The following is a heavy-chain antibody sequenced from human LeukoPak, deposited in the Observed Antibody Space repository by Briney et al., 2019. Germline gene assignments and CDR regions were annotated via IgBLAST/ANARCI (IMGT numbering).Heavy chain of an antibody. J-gene: IGHJ5*02. Sequence: GASVKVSCKASGGTFSSYAISWVRQAPGQGLEWMGGIIPIFGTANYAQKLQGRVTMTTDTSTSTAYMELRSLRSDDTAVYYCARGDYSDMGWFDPWGQGTLVTVSS. CDR2: IIPIFGTA. D-gene: IGHD4-11*01. CDR3: ARGDYSDMGWFDP. CDR1: GGTFSSYA. V-gene: IGHV1-69*05.